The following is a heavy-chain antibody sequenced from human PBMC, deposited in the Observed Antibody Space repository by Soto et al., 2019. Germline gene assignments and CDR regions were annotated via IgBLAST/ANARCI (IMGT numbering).Heavy chain of an antibody. CDR1: GFTFSDYY. CDR2: ISNRGTYT. J-gene: IGHJ4*02. CDR3: VRGRGGD. Sequence: QAQLVESGGDLVKPGGSLRLSCAASGFTFSDYYMTWIRQAPGKGLEWISYISNRGTYTNYADSVKGRFTISRDNAKNSLYLRMTGLRAEDTAVYYCVRGRGGDWGQGTLVTVSS. V-gene: IGHV3-11*06. D-gene: IGHD3-10*01.